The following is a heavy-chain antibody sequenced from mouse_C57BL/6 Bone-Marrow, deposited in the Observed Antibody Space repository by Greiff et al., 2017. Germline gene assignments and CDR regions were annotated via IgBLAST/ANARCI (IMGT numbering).Heavy chain of an antibody. CDR2: IRLKSDNYAT. D-gene: IGHD1-1*01. Sequence: EVKLEESGGGLVQPGGSMKLSCVASGFTFSNYWMNWVRQSPEKGLEWVAQIRLKSDNYATHYAESVKGRFTISRDDSKSSVYLQMNNLRAEDTGIYYCTKKPYYGSSYGYGYFDVWGTGTTVTVSS. J-gene: IGHJ1*03. CDR3: TKKPYYGSSYGYGYFDV. V-gene: IGHV6-3*01. CDR1: GFTFSNYW.